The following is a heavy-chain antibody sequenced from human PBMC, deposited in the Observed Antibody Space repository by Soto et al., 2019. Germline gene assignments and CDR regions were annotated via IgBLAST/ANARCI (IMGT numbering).Heavy chain of an antibody. D-gene: IGHD2-2*03. Sequence: GGSLRLSCAASGFTFSSYAMSWVRQAPGKGLEWVSAISGSGGSTYYADSVKGRFTISRDNSKNTLYLQMNSLRAEDTAVYYCAKDLPRSGYCSSTSCFANTYDAFDIWGQGTMVTVSS. CDR3: AKDLPRSGYCSSTSCFANTYDAFDI. CDR1: GFTFSSYA. J-gene: IGHJ3*02. V-gene: IGHV3-23*01. CDR2: ISGSGGST.